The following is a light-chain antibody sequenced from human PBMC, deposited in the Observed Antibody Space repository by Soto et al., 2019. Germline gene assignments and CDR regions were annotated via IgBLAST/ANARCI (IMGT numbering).Light chain of an antibody. CDR2: DAS. CDR3: QKYNNWPIN. Sequence: IVLTQSPATLSSSPGERATLSCRASQTVGVRLAWYQHKPGQAPRLTIYDASNRATGTPARFSGSGSGTKFTLSISSLQSEDFAVYYCQKYNNWPINFGQGTRLEIK. V-gene: IGKV3D-15*01. J-gene: IGKJ5*01. CDR1: QTVGVR.